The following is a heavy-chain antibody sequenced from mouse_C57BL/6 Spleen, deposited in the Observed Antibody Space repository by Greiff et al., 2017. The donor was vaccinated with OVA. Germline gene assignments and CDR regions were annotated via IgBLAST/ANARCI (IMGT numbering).Heavy chain of an antibody. CDR2: IWSGGST. CDR3: ARNLGDGYSPYYAMDY. V-gene: IGHV2-2*01. Sequence: QVQLQQSGPGLVQPSQSLSITCTVSGFSLTSYGVHWVRQSPGKGLEWLGVIWSGGSTDYNAAFISRLSISKDNSKSQVFFKMNSLQADDTAIYYCARNLGDGYSPYYAMDYWGQGTSVTVSS. J-gene: IGHJ4*01. D-gene: IGHD2-3*01. CDR1: GFSLTSYG.